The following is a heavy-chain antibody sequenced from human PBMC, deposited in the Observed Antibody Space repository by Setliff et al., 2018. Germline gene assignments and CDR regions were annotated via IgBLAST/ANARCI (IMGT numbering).Heavy chain of an antibody. J-gene: IGHJ5*02. Sequence: NPSETLSLTCAVYGGSFSGYYWSWIRQPPEKGLEWIGEINHSGSTNYNPSLKSRVTISVDTSKNQFSLKLSSVTAADTAVYYCARLPSKRIHYNFWSGSYNWFDPWGQGTLVTVSS. CDR1: GGSFSGYY. CDR2: INHSGST. CDR3: ARLPSKRIHYNFWSGSYNWFDP. D-gene: IGHD3-3*01. V-gene: IGHV4-34*01.